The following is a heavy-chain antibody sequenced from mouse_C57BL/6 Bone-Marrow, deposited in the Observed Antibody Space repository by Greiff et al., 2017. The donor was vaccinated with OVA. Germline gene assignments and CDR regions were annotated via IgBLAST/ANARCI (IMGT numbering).Heavy chain of an antibody. J-gene: IGHJ2*01. CDR3: ARVPITTVVADY. CDR1: GFTFSSYA. Sequence: EVMLVESGGGLVKPGGSLKLSCAASGFTFSSYAMSWVRQTPEKRLEWVATISDGGSYTYYPDNVKGRFTISRDNAKNNLYLQMSHLKSEDTAMYYCARVPITTVVADYWGQGTTLTVSS. CDR2: ISDGGSYT. D-gene: IGHD1-1*01. V-gene: IGHV5-4*03.